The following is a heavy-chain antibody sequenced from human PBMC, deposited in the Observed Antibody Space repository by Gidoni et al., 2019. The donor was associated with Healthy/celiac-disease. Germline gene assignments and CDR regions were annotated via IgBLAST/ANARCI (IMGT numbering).Heavy chain of an antibody. CDR1: GFTFSSYS. V-gene: IGHV3-48*02. D-gene: IGHD2-8*01. Sequence: EVQLVESGGGLVQPGGSLRLSCAASGFTFSSYSMNWVRQAPGKGLEWVSYISSSSSTIYYADSVKGRFTISRDNAKNSRYLQRNSLRDEDTAVYYCARVQLKTVYARSDFDYWGQGTLVTVSS. CDR2: ISSSSSTI. CDR3: ARVQLKTVYARSDFDY. J-gene: IGHJ4*02.